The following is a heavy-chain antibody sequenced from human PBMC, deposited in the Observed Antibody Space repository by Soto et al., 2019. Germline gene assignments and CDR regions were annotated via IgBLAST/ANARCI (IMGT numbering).Heavy chain of an antibody. J-gene: IGHJ6*02. CDR2: ISGSGGST. Sequence: EVQLLESGGGLVQPGGSLRLSCAASGFTFSSYAMSWVRQATGKGLEWVSAISGSGGSTYYADSVKGRFTISRDNSKNTLYLQMNSLRAEDTTVYYCAKGGGSGWYDEEVYYYYGMDVWGQGTTVTVSS. CDR1: GFTFSSYA. CDR3: AKGGGSGWYDEEVYYYYGMDV. D-gene: IGHD6-19*01. V-gene: IGHV3-23*01.